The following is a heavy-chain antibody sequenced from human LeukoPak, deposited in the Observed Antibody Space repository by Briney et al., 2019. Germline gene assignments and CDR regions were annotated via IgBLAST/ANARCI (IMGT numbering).Heavy chain of an antibody. D-gene: IGHD2-15*01. V-gene: IGHV3-15*01. CDR3: TTEERVSSGYCSGGSCYIDY. CDR2: IKSKTDGGTT. J-gene: IGHJ4*02. Sequence: SGGSLRLSCAASAFTFSKAWMNWVRQAPGKGVEWGGRIKSKTDGGTTDYAAPVKGRFTISRDDSKNTLYLQMNSLKTEDTAVYYCTTEERVSSGYCSGGSCYIDYWGQGTLVTLSS. CDR1: AFTFSKAW.